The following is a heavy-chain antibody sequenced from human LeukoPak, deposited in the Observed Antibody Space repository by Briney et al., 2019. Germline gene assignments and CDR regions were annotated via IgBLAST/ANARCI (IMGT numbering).Heavy chain of an antibody. V-gene: IGHV1-18*01. D-gene: IGHD2-15*01. Sequence: ASVKVSCKASGYTFTSYGISWVRQAPGQGLEWMGWISAYNGNTNYAQKLQGRVTMTTDTSTSTAYMELRSLRSDDTAVYYCARARSSYIVVAVAAPDYWGQGTLVTVSS. J-gene: IGHJ4*02. CDR3: ARARSSYIVVAVAAPDY. CDR1: GYTFTSYG. CDR2: ISAYNGNT.